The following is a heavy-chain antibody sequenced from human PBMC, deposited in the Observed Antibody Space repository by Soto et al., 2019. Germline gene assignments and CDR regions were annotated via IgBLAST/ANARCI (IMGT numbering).Heavy chain of an antibody. D-gene: IGHD5-18*01. Sequence: SVKVSCKASGGTFSSYAISWVRQAPGQGLEWMGGIIPIFGTANYAQKFQGRVTITADESTSTAYMELSSLRSEDTAVYYCARSTAMVWFYYYGMDVWGQGTTVTVSS. CDR2: IIPIFGTA. CDR1: GGTFSSYA. CDR3: ARSTAMVWFYYYGMDV. V-gene: IGHV1-69*13. J-gene: IGHJ6*02.